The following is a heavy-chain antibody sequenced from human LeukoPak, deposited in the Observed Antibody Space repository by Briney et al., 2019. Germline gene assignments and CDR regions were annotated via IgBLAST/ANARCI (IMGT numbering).Heavy chain of an antibody. CDR2: MYSSGST. Sequence: SETLSLTCTVSGGSISSYYWSWIRQPAGKGLEWIGRMYSSGSTNYNPSLKSRVSMSIVTSRNQFSLKLRSVTAADTAIYYCARHASYDTSGYYYVHYWGQGTLVTVSS. J-gene: IGHJ4*02. V-gene: IGHV4-4*07. D-gene: IGHD3-22*01. CDR3: ARHASYDTSGYYYVHY. CDR1: GGSISSYY.